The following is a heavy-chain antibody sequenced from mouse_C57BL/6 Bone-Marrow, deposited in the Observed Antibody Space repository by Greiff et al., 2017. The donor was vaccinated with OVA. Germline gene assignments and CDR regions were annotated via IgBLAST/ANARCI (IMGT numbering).Heavy chain of an antibody. CDR2: IHPNSGST. Sequence: QVQLQQPGAELVKPGASVKLSCKASGYTFTSYWMHWVKQRPGQGLEWIGMIHPNSGSTKYNEKFKSKATLPVDKSSSTAYMQLSILTSEDSAVYYCASPRQLRSYYYAMDYWGQGTSVTVSS. CDR3: ASPRQLRSYYYAMDY. V-gene: IGHV1-64*01. J-gene: IGHJ4*01. D-gene: IGHD3-2*02. CDR1: GYTFTSYW.